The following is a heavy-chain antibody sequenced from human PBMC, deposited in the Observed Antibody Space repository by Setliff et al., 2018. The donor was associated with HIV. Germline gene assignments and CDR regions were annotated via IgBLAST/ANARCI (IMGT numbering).Heavy chain of an antibody. CDR2: FHATGVT. Sequence: PSETLSLTCTVSGGSLNGYSWSWIRQAAGEGLEWVGRFHATGVTNYSPSLKSRVSMSIDKSKSQFSLKLTSMTAADTAVYYCARGAGCLGNDCDAYFGPWGQGILVTSPQ. J-gene: IGHJ5*02. V-gene: IGHV4-4*07. CDR1: GGSLNGYS. CDR3: ARGAGCLGNDCDAYFGP. D-gene: IGHD2-21*01.